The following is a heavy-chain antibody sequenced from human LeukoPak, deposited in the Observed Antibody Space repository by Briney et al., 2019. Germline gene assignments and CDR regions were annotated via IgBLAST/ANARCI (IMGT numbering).Heavy chain of an antibody. CDR2: ISYSGST. V-gene: IGHV4-59*11. D-gene: IGHD1-26*01. CDR1: GGSISSHY. J-gene: IGHJ4*02. CDR3: AKDLSELLLAPDY. Sequence: SETLSLTCTVSGGSISSHYWSWIRQPPGKGLEWVGDISYSGSTNYNSSLKSRVTISVDTSKNQFSLKLSSVTAADTAVYYCAKDLSELLLAPDYWGQGTLVTVSS.